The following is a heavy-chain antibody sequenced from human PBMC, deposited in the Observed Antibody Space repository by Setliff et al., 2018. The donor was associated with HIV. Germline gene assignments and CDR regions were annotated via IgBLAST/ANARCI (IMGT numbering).Heavy chain of an antibody. CDR1: GFTFSSYS. Sequence: NPGGSLRLSCAASGFTFSSYSMNWVRQAPGKGLEWVSSISSSSSYIYYADSVKGRFTISRDNAKNSLYLQMNSLRAEDTAAYYCARDEVGNWNYEIEDYYYYMDVWGKGTTVTVSS. J-gene: IGHJ6*03. CDR2: ISSSSSYI. CDR3: ARDEVGNWNYEIEDYYYYMDV. D-gene: IGHD1-7*01. V-gene: IGHV3-21*01.